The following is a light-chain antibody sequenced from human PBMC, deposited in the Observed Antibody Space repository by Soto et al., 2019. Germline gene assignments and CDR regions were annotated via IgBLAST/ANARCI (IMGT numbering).Light chain of an antibody. V-gene: IGKV3-15*01. CDR3: HRYSNWLLT. CDR1: QSVSSN. Sequence: EMVMTQSPATLSVSPGERATLSCRASQSVSSNLAWYQQKPGQAPRLLIYGASTRATGIPARFSGSGSGTEFTLIISSLQSEDFAVYYCHRYSNWLLTFGGGTKVEI. J-gene: IGKJ4*01. CDR2: GAS.